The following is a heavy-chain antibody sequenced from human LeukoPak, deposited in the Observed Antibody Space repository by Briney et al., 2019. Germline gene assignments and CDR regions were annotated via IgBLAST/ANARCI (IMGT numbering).Heavy chain of an antibody. J-gene: IGHJ5*02. CDR1: GFTFSSYG. Sequence: GGSLRLSCAASGFTFSSYGVHWVRQAPGKGLEWVAFIRYDGSNKYYADSVKGRFTISRDNSKNTLYLQMNSLRAEDMAVYYCAKMATMVRGVPFPFDPWGQGTLVTVPS. CDR2: IRYDGSNK. V-gene: IGHV3-30*02. D-gene: IGHD3-10*01. CDR3: AKMATMVRGVPFPFDP.